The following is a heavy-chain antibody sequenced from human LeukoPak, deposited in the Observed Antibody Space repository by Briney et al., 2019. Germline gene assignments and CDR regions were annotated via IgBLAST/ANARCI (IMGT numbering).Heavy chain of an antibody. CDR2: ISTYNDNT. V-gene: IGHV1-18*01. D-gene: IGHD1-1*01. CDR1: GYTFTSYD. Sequence: ASVKVSCNASGYTFTSYDISWVRQAPGQGLEWMGWISTYNDNTNYAQKFQGRVTMTTDTSTRTTYMELRSLTSDDTAVYYCAVIPGYNWNDGLRDYWGQGTLVTVSS. J-gene: IGHJ4*02. CDR3: AVIPGYNWNDGLRDY.